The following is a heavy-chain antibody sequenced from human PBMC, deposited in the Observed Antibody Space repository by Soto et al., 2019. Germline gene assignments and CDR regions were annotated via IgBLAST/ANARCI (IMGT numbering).Heavy chain of an antibody. V-gene: IGHV2-5*02. J-gene: IGHJ5*02. D-gene: IGHD6-13*01. Sequence: QITLKESGPTLVKPTQTLTLTCTFSGFSLSTSGVGVGWIRQPPGKALEWLALIYWDDDQRYNPSLKSSLTITRDTSKNQVVLRMINMDPVDTATYYCAQCRGGDFSSWSWFDPWGQGTLVTVSS. CDR1: GFSLSTSGVG. CDR2: IYWDDDQ. CDR3: AQCRGGDFSSWSWFDP.